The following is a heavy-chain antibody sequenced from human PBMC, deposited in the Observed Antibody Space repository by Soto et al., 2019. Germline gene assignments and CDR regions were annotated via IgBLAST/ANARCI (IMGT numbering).Heavy chain of an antibody. CDR3: VVAVAGYFDY. J-gene: IGHJ4*02. D-gene: IGHD6-19*01. Sequence: PGGSLRLSCAASGFTFSSYWMHWVRQAPGKGLVWVSRINSDGSSTSYADSVKGRFTISRDNAKNTLYLQMNSLRVEDTAVYYCVVAVAGYFDYWGQGTLVTVSS. CDR2: INSDGSST. V-gene: IGHV3-74*01. CDR1: GFTFSSYW.